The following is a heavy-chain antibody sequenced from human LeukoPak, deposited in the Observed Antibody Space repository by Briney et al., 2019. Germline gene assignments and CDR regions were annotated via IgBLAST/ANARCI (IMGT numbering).Heavy chain of an antibody. V-gene: IGHV4-39*01. CDR2: IYYSGST. J-gene: IGHJ5*02. CDR3: ARHDGDYYGSGSYSSNNWFDP. Sequence: SETLSLTCTVSGGSISSSSYYWGWIRQPPGKGLEWIGSIYYSGSTYYNPSLKSRVTISVDTSKNQFSLKLSSVTAADTAVYYCARHDGDYYGSGSYSSNNWFDPWGQGTLVTVSS. CDR1: GGSISSSSYY. D-gene: IGHD3-10*01.